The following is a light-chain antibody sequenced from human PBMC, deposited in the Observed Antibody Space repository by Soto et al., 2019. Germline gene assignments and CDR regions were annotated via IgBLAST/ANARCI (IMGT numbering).Light chain of an antibody. V-gene: IGLV2-14*01. CDR1: SSDIGGYNF. J-gene: IGLJ2*01. CDR3: SSYTSSSTLV. Sequence: QSVLTQPASVSGSPGQSITISCTGTSSDIGGYNFVSWYQQHPGKAPKLMIYEVSNRPSGVSNRFSGSKSGNTASLTISGLQAEDEADYYCSSYTSSSTLVFAGGTKVTVL. CDR2: EVS.